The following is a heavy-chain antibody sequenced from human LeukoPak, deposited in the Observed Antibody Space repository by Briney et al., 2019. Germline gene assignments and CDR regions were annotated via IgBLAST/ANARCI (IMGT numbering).Heavy chain of an antibody. CDR2: IDPTDSYT. D-gene: IGHD6-19*01. CDR1: GYRFTNYW. J-gene: IGHJ4*02. CDR3: ARPSSGWSRDLDY. Sequence: GESLKISCKASGYRFTNYWISWVRHMPGKGLEWMGTIDPTDSYTKYSPSFEGRVTFSSDKSITTVHLQWRSLRASDTAIYYCARPSSGWSRDLDYRGQGTLVTVSS. V-gene: IGHV5-10-1*01.